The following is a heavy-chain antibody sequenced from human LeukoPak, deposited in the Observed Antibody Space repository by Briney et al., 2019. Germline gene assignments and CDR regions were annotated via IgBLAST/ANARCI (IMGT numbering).Heavy chain of an antibody. CDR3: ARALTVVGTTVEYFDY. CDR2: ISAYNGNT. J-gene: IGHJ4*02. Sequence: ASVKVSCKASGYTFTSYGISWVRQAPGQRLEWMGWISAYNGNTNYAQKLQGRVTMTTDTSTSTAYMELRSLRSDDTAVYYCARALTVVGTTVEYFDYWGQGTLVTVSS. D-gene: IGHD1-14*01. CDR1: GYTFTSYG. V-gene: IGHV1-18*01.